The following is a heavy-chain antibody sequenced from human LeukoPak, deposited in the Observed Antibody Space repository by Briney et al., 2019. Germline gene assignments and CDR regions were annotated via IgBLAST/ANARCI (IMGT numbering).Heavy chain of an antibody. V-gene: IGHV3-53*01. CDR1: GFIVSSNY. J-gene: IGHJ4*02. CDR3: AADGGGLSSVVTPRSSPFDY. D-gene: IGHD4-23*01. CDR2: IYSGGRT. Sequence: QSGGSLRLSCAASGFIVSSNYMTWVRQAPGKGLEWVSVIYSGGRTYYADSVKGRFTISRDNSKNTLYLHMNSLRAEDTAVYYCAADGGGLSSVVTPRSSPFDYWGQGTLVTVSS.